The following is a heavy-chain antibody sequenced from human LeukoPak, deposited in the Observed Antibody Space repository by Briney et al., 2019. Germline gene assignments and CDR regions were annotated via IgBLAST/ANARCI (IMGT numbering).Heavy chain of an antibody. J-gene: IGHJ5*02. CDR1: GYTFTNYY. V-gene: IGHV1-46*01. D-gene: IGHD1-1*01. CDR3: ANPVVQLERLWFDP. Sequence: GASVKVSCKASGYTFTNYYIHWVRQAPGQGLEWMGLINPGGDNTDYAQNFQGRVTMTRDTSTSTVYMGLSSLRAEDTAVYYCANPVVQLERLWFDPWGQGTLVTVSS. CDR2: INPGGDNT.